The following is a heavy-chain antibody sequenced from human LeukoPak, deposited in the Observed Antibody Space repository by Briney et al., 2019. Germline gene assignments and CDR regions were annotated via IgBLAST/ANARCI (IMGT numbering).Heavy chain of an antibody. CDR1: XYTLTELS. CDR3: ATAPTSIAAAGAYYYMDV. J-gene: IGHJ6*03. CDR2: FDHEDGET. Sequence: ASXXXXXXVSXYTLTELSMNWVGQAAGKGREGMGGFDHEDGETIYAQKFQGRVTITEEKSRDKDYMEVRRLRSEDTAVYYCATAPTSIAAAGAYYYMDVWGKGTTVTVSS. D-gene: IGHD6-13*01. V-gene: IGHV1-24*01.